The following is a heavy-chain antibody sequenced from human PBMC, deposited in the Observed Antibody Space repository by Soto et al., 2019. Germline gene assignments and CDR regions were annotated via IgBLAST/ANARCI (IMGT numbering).Heavy chain of an antibody. J-gene: IGHJ6*02. V-gene: IGHV5-51*01. D-gene: IGHD6-13*01. CDR1: GYSFTSYW. CDR2: IYPGDSDT. CDR3: ARRLNIAAAPTQSKIWDV. Sequence: PGESLKISCKGSGYSFTSYWIGWVRQMPGKGLEWMGIIYPGDSDTRYSPSFQGQVTISADKSISTAYLQWSSLKASDTAMYYCARRLNIAAAPTQSKIWDVWGQGTTVTVSS.